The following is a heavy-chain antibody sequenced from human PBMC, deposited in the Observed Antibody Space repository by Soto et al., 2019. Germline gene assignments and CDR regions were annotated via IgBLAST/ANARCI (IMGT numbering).Heavy chain of an antibody. J-gene: IGHJ1*01. CDR3: ARQVIAADGTGYFQH. CDR2: IHNTGNT. D-gene: IGHD6-13*01. Sequence: PSETLSLTCTVSGGSISTIIYYWGWIRHPPGKGLEYIGNIHNTGNTFYNASLKSRVTISVDTSKSQFSLKLRSVTAADTAVYFCARQVIAADGTGYFQHWGQGAPVTVSS. V-gene: IGHV4-39*01. CDR1: GGSISTIIYY.